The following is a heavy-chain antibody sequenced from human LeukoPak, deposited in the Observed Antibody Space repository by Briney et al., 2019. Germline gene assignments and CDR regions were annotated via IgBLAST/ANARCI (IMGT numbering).Heavy chain of an antibody. Sequence: ASVKVSCKASGGTFSSYAISWVRQAPGQGLEWMGGIIAILVTTNYAQKFQGRVTITADESTSTAYMELSSLRSEDTAVYYCERETTSSMTTVITPYYYYYSGMDVWGQGTTVTVSS. J-gene: IGHJ6*02. CDR2: IIAILVTT. D-gene: IGHD4-17*01. CDR3: ERETTSSMTTVITPYYYYYSGMDV. V-gene: IGHV1-69*13. CDR1: GGTFSSYA.